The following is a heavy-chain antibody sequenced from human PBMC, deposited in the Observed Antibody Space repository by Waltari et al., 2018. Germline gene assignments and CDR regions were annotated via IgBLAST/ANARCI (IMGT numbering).Heavy chain of an antibody. J-gene: IGHJ6*02. CDR3: ARDEENWDGYYYGMDV. CDR2: LYHSGST. CDR1: GYSISSGYY. Sequence: QVQLQESGPGLVKPSETLSLTCAVSGYSISSGYYWGWIRQPPGKGLEWIGSLYHSGSTYYNPSLKSRVTISVDTSKNQFSLKLSSVTAADTAVYYCARDEENWDGYYYGMDVWGQGTTVTVSS. V-gene: IGHV4-38-2*02. D-gene: IGHD1-26*01.